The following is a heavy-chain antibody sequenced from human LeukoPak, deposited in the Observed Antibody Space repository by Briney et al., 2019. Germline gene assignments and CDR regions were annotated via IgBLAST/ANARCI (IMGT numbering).Heavy chain of an antibody. V-gene: IGHV3-23*01. D-gene: IGHD3-10*01. CDR1: GFTFDNYA. CDR2: ISGSGVNT. CDR3: AKDTSFNYGTHAMDV. Sequence: GGSLRLSCAASGFTFDNYAMNWVRQAPGKGLEWVLGISGSGVNTYYADSVKGRFTISRDNSKNTLYLQLNSLRGEDTAIYYCAKDTSFNYGTHAMDVWGQGTTVTVSS. J-gene: IGHJ6*02.